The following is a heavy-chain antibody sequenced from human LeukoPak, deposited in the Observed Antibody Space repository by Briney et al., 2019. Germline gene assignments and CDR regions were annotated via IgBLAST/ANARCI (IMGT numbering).Heavy chain of an antibody. CDR1: GGSISSSSYY. Sequence: PSETLSLTCTVFGGSISSSSYYWGWIRQPPGKGLEWIGSIYYSGSTYYNPSLKSRVTISVDTSKNQFSLKLSSVTAADTAVYYCARRDSSGYYRTNWFDPWGQGTLVTVSS. CDR3: ARRDSSGYYRTNWFDP. CDR2: IYYSGST. D-gene: IGHD3-22*01. J-gene: IGHJ5*02. V-gene: IGHV4-39*01.